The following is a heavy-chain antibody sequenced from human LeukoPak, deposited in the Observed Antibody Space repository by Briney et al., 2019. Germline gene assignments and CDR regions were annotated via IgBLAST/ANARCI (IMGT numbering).Heavy chain of an antibody. J-gene: IGHJ4*02. CDR1: GVSVSSVSAY. V-gene: IGHV4-61*01. CDR2: IYYSGST. CDR3: AAEVGDYVDY. D-gene: IGHD1-26*01. Sequence: SDNLSLTCTVSGVSVSSVSAYWSWIRQPPGKGLEWIGYIYYSGSTNYNPSLKSRVTISVDTSKNQFSLKLSSVTAADTVVYYCAAEVGDYVDYWGQGTLVTVSS.